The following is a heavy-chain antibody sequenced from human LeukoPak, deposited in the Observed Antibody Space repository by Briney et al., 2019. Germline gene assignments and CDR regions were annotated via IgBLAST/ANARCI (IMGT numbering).Heavy chain of an antibody. D-gene: IGHD3-10*01. CDR2: ISSSSSTI. J-gene: IGHJ4*02. Sequence: GGSLRLSCAASGFTFSSYSMNWVRQAPGKGLEWVSYISSSSSTIFYADSVKGRFTISRDNANNSLYLQMNSLRDEDTAVYYCARGIYGSGTYYPYNYWGQGTLVTVSS. CDR1: GFTFSSYS. V-gene: IGHV3-48*02. CDR3: ARGIYGSGTYYPYNY.